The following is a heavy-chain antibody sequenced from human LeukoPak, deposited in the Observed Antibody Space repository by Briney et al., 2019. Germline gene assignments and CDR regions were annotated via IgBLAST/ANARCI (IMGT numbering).Heavy chain of an antibody. Sequence: ASVKVSCKASGYTFTGYYMHWVRQAPGQGLEWMGWINPNSGGTNYAQKFQGRVTMTRDTSISTAYMELSRLRPDDTAVYYCARARPYCSSTSCKRSWFDPWGQGTLVTVSS. CDR1: GYTFTGYY. CDR2: INPNSGGT. CDR3: ARARPYCSSTSCKRSWFDP. J-gene: IGHJ5*02. V-gene: IGHV1-2*02. D-gene: IGHD2-2*01.